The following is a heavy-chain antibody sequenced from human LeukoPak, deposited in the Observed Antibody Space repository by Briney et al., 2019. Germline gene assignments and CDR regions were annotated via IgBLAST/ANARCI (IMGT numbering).Heavy chain of an antibody. D-gene: IGHD5-18*01. CDR3: ARDRNTAHAFDI. J-gene: IGHJ3*02. V-gene: IGHV3-66*01. Sequence: GGSLRLSCAASGFTVSSNYMSWVRQAPGKGLEWVSVIYSGGSTYYADSVKGRFTISRDNSRNTLYLQMNSLRAEDTAVYYCARDRNTAHAFDIWGQGTMVTVSS. CDR2: IYSGGST. CDR1: GFTVSSNY.